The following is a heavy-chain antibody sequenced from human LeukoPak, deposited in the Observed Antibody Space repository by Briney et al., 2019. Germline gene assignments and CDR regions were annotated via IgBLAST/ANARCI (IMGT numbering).Heavy chain of an antibody. V-gene: IGHV3-30*18. D-gene: IGHD3-3*01. Sequence: PGRSLRLSCAASGFTFSSYGMHWVRQAPGKGLEWVAVISYDGSNKYYADSVKGRFTISRDNSKNTLYLQMNSLRAEDTAVYYCAKDVESGSMGYYYYGMDVWGQGTTVTVSS. CDR1: GFTFSSYG. CDR3: AKDVESGSMGYYYYGMDV. CDR2: ISYDGSNK. J-gene: IGHJ6*02.